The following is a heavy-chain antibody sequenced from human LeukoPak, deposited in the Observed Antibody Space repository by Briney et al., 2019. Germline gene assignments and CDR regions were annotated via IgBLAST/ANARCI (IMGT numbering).Heavy chain of an antibody. CDR1: GFIFSSYG. Sequence: PGGSLRLSCAAFGFIFSSYGMTWVRQAPGKGLEWVSAISGSGGSTYYADSVKGRFTISRDNSKNTLYLQMNSLRAEDTAVYYCAKDRWLFRNDAFDIWGQGTMVTVSS. CDR3: AKDRWLFRNDAFDI. CDR2: ISGSGGST. D-gene: IGHD3-22*01. V-gene: IGHV3-23*01. J-gene: IGHJ3*02.